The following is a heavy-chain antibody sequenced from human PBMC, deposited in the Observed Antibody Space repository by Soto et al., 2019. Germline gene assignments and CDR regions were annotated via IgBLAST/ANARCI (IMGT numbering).Heavy chain of an antibody. CDR2: IYYSGST. Sequence: QVQLQESGPGLVKPSQTLSLTCTVSGGSIVSSGYYWSWIRQHPGKGLEWIGYIYYSGSTSYNPSLKSRVTISMDTSKNQFSLKLSSVTAADTAVYYCARAVDIEYYFDYWGQGTLVTVSS. V-gene: IGHV4-31*03. D-gene: IGHD5-12*01. J-gene: IGHJ4*02. CDR3: ARAVDIEYYFDY. CDR1: GGSIVSSGYY.